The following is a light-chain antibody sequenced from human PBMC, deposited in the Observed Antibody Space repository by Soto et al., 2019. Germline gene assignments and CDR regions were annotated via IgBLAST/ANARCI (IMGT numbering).Light chain of an antibody. CDR3: QINVGAPRT. CDR1: QDIGIY. V-gene: IGKV1-27*01. J-gene: IGKJ1*01. Sequence: DIQMTQSPSSLSASVGDRVTITCRASQDIGIYLAWYQQKSGRVPKLLIYTTSTLHSGVPSRFSGSGSGTEFTLTISCLQPEDVATYFCQINVGAPRTFGQGTKVEIK. CDR2: TTS.